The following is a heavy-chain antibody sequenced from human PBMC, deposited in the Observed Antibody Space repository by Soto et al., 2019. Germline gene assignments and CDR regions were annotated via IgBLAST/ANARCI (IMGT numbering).Heavy chain of an antibody. J-gene: IGHJ2*01. CDR3: ARDYDVNTAVDYWYFDL. CDR1: GGSITNHY. Sequence: QVQLQESGPRLVTPSETLTLTCSLSGGSITNHYWGWIRQPPGKGLEFIGRIYPSGRAHYNPSLQSRVTMSVDTSTNQFSLKVNSVTAADTAIYYCARDYDVNTAVDYWYFDLGGRGTLVTVSS. D-gene: IGHD5-18*01. CDR2: IYPSGRA. V-gene: IGHV4-4*07.